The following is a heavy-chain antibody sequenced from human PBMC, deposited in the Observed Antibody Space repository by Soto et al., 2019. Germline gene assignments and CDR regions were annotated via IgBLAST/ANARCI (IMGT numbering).Heavy chain of an antibody. CDR2: IYYSGRT. Sequence: SETLSLTCSVYGGSISSGDLYWGWVRQPPGKGLEWLGYIYYSGRTYYNPSLKSRLTISVDRTQNQFSLDLSSVTASDTAVYYCARVYLVGSANSFDHWGQGTLVTVSS. CDR3: ARVYLVGSANSFDH. D-gene: IGHD1-26*01. CDR1: GGSISSGDLY. J-gene: IGHJ5*02. V-gene: IGHV4-30-4*01.